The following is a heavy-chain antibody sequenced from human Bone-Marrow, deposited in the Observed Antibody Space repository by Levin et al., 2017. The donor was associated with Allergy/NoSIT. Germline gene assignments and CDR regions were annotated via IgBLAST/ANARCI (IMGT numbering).Heavy chain of an antibody. J-gene: IGHJ3*02. D-gene: IGHD4-17*01. CDR1: GGSVRGENYY. Sequence: SETPSLTCSVSGGSVRGENYYWSWIRQPPGKRLEWIGYISYSGATTYSPSLESRVTISLGASENHFSLRLSSLTAADTAVYYCARDHGDSSDAFAIWGQGTMVTVSS. CDR3: ARDHGDSSDAFAI. V-gene: IGHV4-61*03. CDR2: ISYSGAT.